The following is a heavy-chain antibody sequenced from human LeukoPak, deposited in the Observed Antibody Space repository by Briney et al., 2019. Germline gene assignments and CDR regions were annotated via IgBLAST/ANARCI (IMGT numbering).Heavy chain of an antibody. D-gene: IGHD6-19*01. CDR1: GFTVSSNY. CDR3: AKAYVRIAVAGTAFDY. J-gene: IGHJ4*02. Sequence: GGSLRLSCAASGFTVSSNYMSWVRQAPGKGLEWVSAISGSGGSTYYADSVKGRFTISRDNSKNTLYLQMNSLRAEDTAVYYCAKAYVRIAVAGTAFDYWGQGTLVTVSS. CDR2: ISGSGGST. V-gene: IGHV3-23*01.